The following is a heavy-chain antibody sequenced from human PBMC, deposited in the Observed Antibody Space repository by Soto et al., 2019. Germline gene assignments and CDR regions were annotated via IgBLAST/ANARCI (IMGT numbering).Heavy chain of an antibody. V-gene: IGHV1-3*01. J-gene: IGHJ2*01. D-gene: IGHD4-17*01. Sequence: QVQVVQSGAEVKKPGASVKVSCKASGYTFTSYAMHWVRQAPGQSLEWMGWINPGNGNTRYSQKFQGRVTITRDTSASTAYMELSSLRSEDTAVYYCARGASSVTTFYFDFWGRGTLVTVSS. CDR1: GYTFTSYA. CDR2: INPGNGNT. CDR3: ARGASSVTTFYFDF.